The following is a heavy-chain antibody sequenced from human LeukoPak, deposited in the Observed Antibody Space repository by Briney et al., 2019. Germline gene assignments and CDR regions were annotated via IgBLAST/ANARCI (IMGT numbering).Heavy chain of an antibody. D-gene: IGHD1-26*01. V-gene: IGHV3-74*01. CDR2: IYTDGSGT. Sequence: PGGSLRLSCAASGFTFSSYWMHWVRQAPGKGLVWVSHIYTDGSGTTYADSVKGRITISRDNAKNSLYLQMNSLRAEDTAVYYCARVLAGATYFDYWGQGTLVTVSS. CDR1: GFTFSSYW. J-gene: IGHJ4*01. CDR3: ARVLAGATYFDY.